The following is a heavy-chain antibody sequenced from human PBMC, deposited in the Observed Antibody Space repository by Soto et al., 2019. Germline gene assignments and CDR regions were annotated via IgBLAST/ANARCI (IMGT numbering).Heavy chain of an antibody. Sequence: QVQLVQSGAEVKKPGASVKVSCKASGYTFTSYAMHWVRQAPGQRLEWMGWINAGNGNTKYSQKFQGRVTITRDTSASTAYMELSSLRSEDTAVYYCARDLAGDYYDSSGYSGYFDYWGQGTLVTVSS. V-gene: IGHV1-3*01. D-gene: IGHD3-22*01. CDR2: INAGNGNT. J-gene: IGHJ4*02. CDR3: ARDLAGDYYDSSGYSGYFDY. CDR1: GYTFTSYA.